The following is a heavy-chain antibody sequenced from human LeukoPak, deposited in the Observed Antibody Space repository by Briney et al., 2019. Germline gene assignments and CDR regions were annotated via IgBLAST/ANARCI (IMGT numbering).Heavy chain of an antibody. D-gene: IGHD3-16*02. CDR2: IYYSGST. V-gene: IGHV4-59*12. CDR3: ARSSYYDYVWGSYRIDY. J-gene: IGHJ4*02. CDR1: GGSISSYY. Sequence: SETLSLTCTVSGGSISSYYWSWIRQPPGKGLEWIGYIYYSGSTNYNPSLKSRVTISVDTSKNQFSLKLSSVTAADTAVYYCARSSYYDYVWGSYRIDYWGQGTLVTVSS.